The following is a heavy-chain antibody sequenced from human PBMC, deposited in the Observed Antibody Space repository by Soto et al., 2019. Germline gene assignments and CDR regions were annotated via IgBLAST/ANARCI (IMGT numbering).Heavy chain of an antibody. J-gene: IGHJ5*02. CDR2: IYYSGST. CDR1: GGSISSYY. CDR3: AAQRIAAAGTGWFDP. V-gene: IGHV4-59*01. Sequence: KPSETLSLTCTVSGGSISSYYWSWIRQPPGKGLEWIGYIYYSGSTNYNPSLKSRVTISVDTSKNQFSLKLSSVTAADTAVYYCAAQRIAAAGTGWFDPWGQGTLVTVSS. D-gene: IGHD6-13*01.